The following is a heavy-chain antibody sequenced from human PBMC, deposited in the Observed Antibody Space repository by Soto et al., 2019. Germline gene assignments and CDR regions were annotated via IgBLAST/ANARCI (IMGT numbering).Heavy chain of an antibody. J-gene: IGHJ4*02. CDR2: ISWNSGNI. CDR1: GFTFDDYA. CDR3: AKGSGYNTRGGFDY. V-gene: IGHV3-9*01. D-gene: IGHD3-3*01. Sequence: GGSLRLSCAASGFTFDDYAMHWVRQAPGTGLEWVSGISWNSGNIGYADSVKGRFTISRDNAKNSLDLQVNSLRAEDTALYYCAKGSGYNTRGGFDYWGQGTLVTVSS.